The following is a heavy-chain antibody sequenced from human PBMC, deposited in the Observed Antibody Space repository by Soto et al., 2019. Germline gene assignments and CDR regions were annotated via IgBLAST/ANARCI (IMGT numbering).Heavy chain of an antibody. CDR2: IIPILGIA. J-gene: IGHJ4*02. Sequence: QVQLVQSGAEVKKPGSSVKVSCKASGVTFSSYISWVRQAPGQGLEWMGRIIPILGIANYAQKFQGRVTISADKSTSAAYMELSSLRLEDTAVYYCAGLLYYDSRGYPVDYWGQGTLVTVSS. CDR1: GVTFSSY. D-gene: IGHD3-22*01. V-gene: IGHV1-69*02. CDR3: AGLLYYDSRGYPVDY.